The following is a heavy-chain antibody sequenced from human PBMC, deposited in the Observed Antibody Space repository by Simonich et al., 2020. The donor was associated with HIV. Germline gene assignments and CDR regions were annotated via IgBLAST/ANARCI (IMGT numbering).Heavy chain of an antibody. D-gene: IGHD3-16*01. CDR3: ASGGSISSVWADDY. Sequence: QVQLVESGGGVVQPGRSLRLSCAASGFTFSSYAMHVVRQAPGKGLGWVAVISYDGSNKYYADSVKGRFTISRDNSKNTLYLQMNSLRAEDTAVYYCASGGSISSVWADDYWGQGTLVTVSS. V-gene: IGHV3-30*07. J-gene: IGHJ4*02. CDR2: ISYDGSNK. CDR1: GFTFSSYA.